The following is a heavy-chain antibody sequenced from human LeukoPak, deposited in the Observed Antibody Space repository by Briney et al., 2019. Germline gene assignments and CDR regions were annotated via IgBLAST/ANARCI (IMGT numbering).Heavy chain of an antibody. Sequence: GGSLRLSCAASGFTFSSYWMHWVRQAPGKGLVWVSRVKTDGSYTSYADSVKGRFTISRDNAKNTLYLQMNSLRDEDTAVYCCARDRGYSPDYWGQGTLVTVSS. CDR1: GFTFSSYW. CDR2: VKTDGSYT. CDR3: ARDRGYSPDY. D-gene: IGHD5-12*01. J-gene: IGHJ4*02. V-gene: IGHV3-74*01.